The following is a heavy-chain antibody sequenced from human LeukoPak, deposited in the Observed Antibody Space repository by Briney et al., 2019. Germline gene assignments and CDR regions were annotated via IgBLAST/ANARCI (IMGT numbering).Heavy chain of an antibody. Sequence: SETLSLTCTVSGGSISSGDYYWSWIRQPPGKGLEWIGCIYYSGSTYYNPSLKSRVTISVDTSKNQFSLKLSSVTAADTAVYYCARENYYGYYFDYWGQGTLVTVSS. J-gene: IGHJ4*02. CDR2: IYYSGST. CDR3: ARENYYGYYFDY. D-gene: IGHD3-10*01. V-gene: IGHV4-30-4*01. CDR1: GGSISSGDYY.